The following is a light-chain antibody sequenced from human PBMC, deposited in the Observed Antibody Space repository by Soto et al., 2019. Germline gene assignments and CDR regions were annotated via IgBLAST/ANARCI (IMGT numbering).Light chain of an antibody. J-gene: IGKJ2*01. CDR1: QSVTNSF. Sequence: ENVLTQSPGTLSLSPGERATLSCRASQSVTNSFFAGYLQKPGQAPRLLIYGVSSRATGIPDRCSGSGSGTDFTLTIIRLEPEDFVVYYCQQYSTLPHTFGQGTKLEVK. CDR3: QQYSTLPHT. V-gene: IGKV3-20*01. CDR2: GVS.